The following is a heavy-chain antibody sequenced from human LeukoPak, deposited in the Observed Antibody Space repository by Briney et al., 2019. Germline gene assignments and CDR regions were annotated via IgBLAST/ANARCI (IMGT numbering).Heavy chain of an antibody. D-gene: IGHD6-13*01. CDR2: ISGSGGST. CDR1: GFIFNNYA. CDR3: AKGTAPGSVLFDY. Sequence: RSGGSLRLSCAASGFIFNNYAMSWVRQTPGKGLEWVSAISGSGGSTYYADSVKGRFTISRDNSKNTLYLQMNSLRAEDTAIFYCAKGTAPGSVLFDYWGQGTLVTVSS. J-gene: IGHJ4*02. V-gene: IGHV3-23*01.